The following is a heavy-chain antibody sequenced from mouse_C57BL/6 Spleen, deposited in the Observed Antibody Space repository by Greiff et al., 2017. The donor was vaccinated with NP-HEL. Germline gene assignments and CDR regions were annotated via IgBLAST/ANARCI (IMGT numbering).Heavy chain of an antibody. J-gene: IGHJ1*03. CDR2: IDPETGGT. V-gene: IGHV1-15*01. CDR3: TRDYYSNYVMGYFDV. CDR1: GYTFTDYE. D-gene: IGHD2-5*01. Sequence: QVQLQQSGAELVRPGASVTLSCKASGYTFTDYEMHWVKQTPVHGLEWIGAIDPETGGTAYNQKFKGKTILTADKSSSTAYIELRSLTSEDSAVYYCTRDYYSNYVMGYFDVWGTGTTVTVSS.